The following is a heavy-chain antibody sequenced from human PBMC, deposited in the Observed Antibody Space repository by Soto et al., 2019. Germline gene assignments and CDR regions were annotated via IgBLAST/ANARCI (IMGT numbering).Heavy chain of an antibody. D-gene: IGHD3-10*01. V-gene: IGHV1-2*04. CDR1: GYTFTGYY. Sequence: GASVKVSCKASGYTFTGYYMHWVRQAPGQGLEWMGWINPNSGGTNYAQKFQGWVTMTRDTSISTAYMELSRLRSDDTAVYYCARALGSGSYPWYYYYYGMDVWGQGTTVTVSS. CDR3: ARALGSGSYPWYYYYYGMDV. CDR2: INPNSGGT. J-gene: IGHJ6*02.